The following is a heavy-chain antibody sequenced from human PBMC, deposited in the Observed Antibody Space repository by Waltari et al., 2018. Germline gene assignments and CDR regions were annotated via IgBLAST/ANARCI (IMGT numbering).Heavy chain of an antibody. CDR3: ARDHHVLRFSYGLDV. CDR2: IYSGGNT. CDR1: GLNININY. Sequence: EEQLVESGGGLVQPGGSLRLSCAVSGLNININYMSWVRQAPGKGLEWVSVIYSGGNTSYADSVNGRFIISRDTSKNTLYLQMNSLRAEDTAIYYCARDHHVLRFSYGLDVWGQGTTVTVSS. D-gene: IGHD3-3*01. V-gene: IGHV3-66*01. J-gene: IGHJ6*02.